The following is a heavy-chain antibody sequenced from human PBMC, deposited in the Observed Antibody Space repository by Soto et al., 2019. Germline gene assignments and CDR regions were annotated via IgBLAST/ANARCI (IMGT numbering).Heavy chain of an antibody. CDR2: ICGTGGSA. CDR3: VKGVMDHGKFDF. Sequence: GGSLRLSCAASGFTFSDSAMSWVRQAPGKGLEWVATICGTGGSAYYADSVKGRFTISRHNSKNALYLQMNSLRGEDTAIFYFVKGVMDHGKFDFWGQGGLVTVSS. CDR1: GFTFSDSA. J-gene: IGHJ4*02. D-gene: IGHD2-21*01. V-gene: IGHV3-23*01.